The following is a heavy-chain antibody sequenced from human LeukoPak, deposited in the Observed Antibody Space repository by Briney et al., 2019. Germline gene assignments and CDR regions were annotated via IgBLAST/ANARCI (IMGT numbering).Heavy chain of an antibody. CDR3: ARAGYCSSTSCYPGGDYYYYMDV. J-gene: IGHJ6*03. D-gene: IGHD2-2*01. CDR1: GGTFSRCA. V-gene: IGHV1-69*05. CDR2: IIPIFGTA. Sequence: ASVKVSCKASGGTFSRCAISWVRQAPGEGLEWTGGIIPIFGTANYAQKFQGRVTITTDESTSTAYMELSSLRSEDTAVYYCARAGYCSSTSCYPGGDYYYYMDVWGKGTTVTVSS.